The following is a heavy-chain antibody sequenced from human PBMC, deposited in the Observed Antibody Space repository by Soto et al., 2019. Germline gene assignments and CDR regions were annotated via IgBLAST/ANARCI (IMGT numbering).Heavy chain of an antibody. CDR3: AKDLSNSPRFDY. CDR2: ISYDGSNK. V-gene: IGHV3-30*18. CDR1: GFTFSSYG. J-gene: IGHJ4*02. Sequence: GGSLRLSCAASGFTFSSYGMHWVRQAPGKGLEWVAVISYDGSNKYYADSVKGRFTISRDNSKNTLYLQMNSLRAEDTAVYYCAKDLSNSPRFDYWGQGTLVTVSS. D-gene: IGHD1-1*01.